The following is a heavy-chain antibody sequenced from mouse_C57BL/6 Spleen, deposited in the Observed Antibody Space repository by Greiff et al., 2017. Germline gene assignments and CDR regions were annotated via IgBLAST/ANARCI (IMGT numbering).Heavy chain of an antibody. J-gene: IGHJ1*03. Sequence: VQLQQPGAELVRPGSSVKLSCKASGYTFTSYWMHWVKQRPIQGLEWIGNIDPSDSETHYNQKFKDKATLTVDKSSSTAYMQLSSLTSEDSAVYYCARRRDGNCWYFDVWGTGTTVTVSS. D-gene: IGHD2-1*01. V-gene: IGHV1-52*01. CDR2: IDPSDSET. CDR3: ARRRDGNCWYFDV. CDR1: GYTFTSYW.